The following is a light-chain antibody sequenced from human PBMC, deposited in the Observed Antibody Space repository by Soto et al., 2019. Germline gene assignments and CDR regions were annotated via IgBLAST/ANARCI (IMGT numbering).Light chain of an antibody. CDR3: AAWDDSLNGFYV. CDR2: SNY. Sequence: QSVLTQPPSASGTPGQRVTISCSGSRSNIGSNTVNWYQQLPGSAPKLLIYSNYQRPSGVPDRFSGFKSGTSASLAISGIQSEDDADYYCAAWDDSLNGFYVFGSGTKLTVL. J-gene: IGLJ1*01. CDR1: RSNIGSNT. V-gene: IGLV1-44*01.